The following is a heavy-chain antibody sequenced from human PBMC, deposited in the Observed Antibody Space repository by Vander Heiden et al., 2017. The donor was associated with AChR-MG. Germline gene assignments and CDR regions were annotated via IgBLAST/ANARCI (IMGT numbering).Heavy chain of an antibody. V-gene: IGHV3-21*01. J-gene: IGHJ4*02. D-gene: IGHD5-18*01. CDR2: ISSSSSYI. Sequence: EVQLVESGGGLVKPGGSLRLSCSASGFTFSRHSMNWVRQAPGKGLEWVSSISSSSSYIYYADSVKGRFTISRDNAKNSLYLQMNSLRAEDTAVYYCAREGGWIQLWDRGGYFDYWGQGTLVTVSS. CDR3: AREGGWIQLWDRGGYFDY. CDR1: GFTFSRHS.